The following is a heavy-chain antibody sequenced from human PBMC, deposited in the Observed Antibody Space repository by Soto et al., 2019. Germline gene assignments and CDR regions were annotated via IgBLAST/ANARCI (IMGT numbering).Heavy chain of an antibody. J-gene: IGHJ4*02. CDR2: IIPIFGTA. V-gene: IGHV1-69*06. CDR3: ARNSNYYGSGSYYPEFDY. D-gene: IGHD3-10*01. Sequence: SVKVSCKASGGAFSSYAISWVGQAPGQGLEWMGGIIPIFGTANYAQKFQGRVTITADKSTSTAYMELSSLRSEDTAVYYCARNSNYYGSGSYYPEFDYWGQGTMVTVSS. CDR1: GGAFSSYA.